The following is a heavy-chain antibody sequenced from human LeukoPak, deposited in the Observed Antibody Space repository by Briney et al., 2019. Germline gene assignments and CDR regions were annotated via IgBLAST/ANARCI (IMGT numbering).Heavy chain of an antibody. CDR1: GFSFDDYA. Sequence: GGSLRLSCAAPGFSFDDYAIHWVRQAPGKGLEWVSLISGDGGSTFYADSVKGRFTISRDNSKNTLYLQMNSLRAEDTAVYHCAKDPVEMATVNWFDPWGQGTLVTVSS. CDR2: ISGDGGST. D-gene: IGHD5-24*01. V-gene: IGHV3-43*02. J-gene: IGHJ5*02. CDR3: AKDPVEMATVNWFDP.